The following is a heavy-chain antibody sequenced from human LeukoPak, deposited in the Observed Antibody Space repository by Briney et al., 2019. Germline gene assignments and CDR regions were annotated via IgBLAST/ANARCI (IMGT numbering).Heavy chain of an antibody. CDR1: GFTFDDYA. J-gene: IGHJ4*02. V-gene: IGHV3-9*01. CDR2: ITWNSGSI. Sequence: GGSLRLSCAASGFTFDDYAMHWVRQAPGKGLEWVSGITWNSGSIAYADSVKGRFTISRDNAKNSLYLQMNSLRAEDTAVYYCARPVDYNAGDYWGQGTLVTVSS. D-gene: IGHD5-12*01. CDR3: ARPVDYNAGDY.